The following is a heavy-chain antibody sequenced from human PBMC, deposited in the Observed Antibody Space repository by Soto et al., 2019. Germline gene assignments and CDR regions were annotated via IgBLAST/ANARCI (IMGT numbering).Heavy chain of an antibody. D-gene: IGHD6-19*01. CDR2: ITWDGGST. V-gene: IGHV3-43*01. Sequence: EVQLVESGGVVVQPGGSLRLSCAASGFSFDDYTMHWVRQGPGKGLEWVSLITWDGGSTYYADSVKGRFTISRDNSKNSLYLQMNSLRTEDTDLYYCAKDINSSGWYSLDYVGQGTLVTVSS. CDR1: GFSFDDYT. CDR3: AKDINSSGWYSLDY. J-gene: IGHJ4*02.